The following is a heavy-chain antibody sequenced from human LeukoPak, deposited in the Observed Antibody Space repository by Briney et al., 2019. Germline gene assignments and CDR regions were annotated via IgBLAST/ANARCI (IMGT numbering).Heavy chain of an antibody. J-gene: IGHJ4*02. Sequence: PSETLSLTCTVSGGSVSSNTYYWSWIRQPPGKGLEWIEYVYYSGSTNYNPSLKSRVTISVDTSKNQFSLKLSSVTAADTAVYYCASSSAQWLFEPFDYWGQGTLVTVSS. CDR1: GGSVSSNTYY. V-gene: IGHV4-61*01. CDR2: VYYSGST. D-gene: IGHD6-19*01. CDR3: ASSSAQWLFEPFDY.